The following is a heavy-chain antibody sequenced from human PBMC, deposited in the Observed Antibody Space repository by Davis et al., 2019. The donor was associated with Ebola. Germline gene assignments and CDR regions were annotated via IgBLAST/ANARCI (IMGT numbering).Heavy chain of an antibody. CDR3: ARGHPSLY. Sequence: MPSETLSLTCAVYGGSFSGYYWSWIRQPPGKGLEWIGEINHSGSTNYNPSLKSRVTISVDTSKNQFSLKLRSVTAADTAVYYCARGHPSLYWGQGTLVTVSS. J-gene: IGHJ4*02. CDR1: GGSFSGYY. CDR2: INHSGST. V-gene: IGHV4-34*01.